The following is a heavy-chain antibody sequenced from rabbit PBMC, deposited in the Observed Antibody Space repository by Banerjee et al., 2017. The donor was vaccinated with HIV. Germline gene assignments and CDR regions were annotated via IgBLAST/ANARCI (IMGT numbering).Heavy chain of an antibody. J-gene: IGHJ4*01. CDR1: GLDFSSNYY. V-gene: IGHV1S40*01. CDR3: ARWDGTYYYFDL. D-gene: IGHD5-1*01. CDR2: INTGNGNT. Sequence: QSLEESGGDLVKPGASLTLTCTASGLDFSSNYYMCWVRQAPGKGLEWIGCINTGNGNTWYASWAKGRFTISKTSSTTVTLQMTSLTAADTATYFCARWDGTYYYFDLWGPGTLVTVS.